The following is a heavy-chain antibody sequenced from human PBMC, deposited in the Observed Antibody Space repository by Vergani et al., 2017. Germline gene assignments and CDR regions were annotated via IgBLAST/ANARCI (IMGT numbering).Heavy chain of an antibody. J-gene: IGHJ4*02. CDR1: GGSISSSSYY. CDR3: ARPGYSSSWYAWYFDY. CDR2: SYYSGST. V-gene: IGHV4-39*01. D-gene: IGHD6-13*01. Sequence: QLQLQESGPGLVKPSETLSLTCTVSGGSISSSSYYWGWIRQPPGKGLEWIGSSYYSGSTYYNPSLKSRVTISVDTSKNQFSLKLSSVTAADTAVYYCARPGYSSSWYAWYFDYWGQGTLVTVSS.